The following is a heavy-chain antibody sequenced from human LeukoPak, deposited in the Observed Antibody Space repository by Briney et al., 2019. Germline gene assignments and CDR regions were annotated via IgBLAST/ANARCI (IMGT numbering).Heavy chain of an antibody. CDR2: IRYDGSNK. Sequence: GGSLRLSCAASGFTFSSYGMHWVRQAPGKGLEWVAFIRYDGSNKYYADSVKGRFTISRDNSKNTLYLQMNSLRAEDTAVYYCARDRDRWFGELLEPGYWGQGTLVTVSS. V-gene: IGHV3-30*02. CDR3: ARDRDRWFGELLEPGY. J-gene: IGHJ4*02. CDR1: GFTFSSYG. D-gene: IGHD3-10*01.